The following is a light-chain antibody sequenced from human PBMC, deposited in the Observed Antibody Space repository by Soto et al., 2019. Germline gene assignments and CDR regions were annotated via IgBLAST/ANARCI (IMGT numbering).Light chain of an antibody. V-gene: IGKV3-20*01. Sequence: EIVMTQSPVTLSVSTGERVTLSCRASQSVSSNLAWYQQKPGQAPSLLIYGAFTRATGIPARFSGTGSGTDFTLTISRLEPEDFAVYYCQQYGSSPWTFGQGTKVDIK. CDR3: QQYGSSPWT. CDR2: GAF. CDR1: QSVSSN. J-gene: IGKJ1*01.